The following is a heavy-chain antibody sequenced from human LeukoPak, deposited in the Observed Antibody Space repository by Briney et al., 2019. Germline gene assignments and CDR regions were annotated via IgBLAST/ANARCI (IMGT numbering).Heavy chain of an antibody. CDR2: IYYSGST. J-gene: IGHJ4*02. V-gene: IGHV4-59*01. Sequence: SETLSLTCTVSGGSISSYYWSWIRQPPGKGLEWIGYIYYSGSTNYNPSLKSRVTISVDTSRNQFSLKLSSVTAADTAVYYCARGPFLGYFDYWGQGTLVIVSS. D-gene: IGHD2/OR15-2a*01. CDR1: GGSISSYY. CDR3: ARGPFLGYFDY.